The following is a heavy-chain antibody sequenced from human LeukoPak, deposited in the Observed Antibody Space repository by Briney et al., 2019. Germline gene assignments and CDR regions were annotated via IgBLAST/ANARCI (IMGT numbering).Heavy chain of an antibody. Sequence: SETLSPTCTVSGGSISNYYSSCIRHPPGNGLEWIAYIFDSGDTRYNPSLKSRFTISVDTSKNQFSLKLNAVTAADTAAYYCARHPLRGGFDYWGQGTLVTVSS. J-gene: IGHJ4*02. CDR2: IFDSGDT. CDR3: ARHPLRGGFDY. CDR1: GGSISNYY. V-gene: IGHV4-59*08.